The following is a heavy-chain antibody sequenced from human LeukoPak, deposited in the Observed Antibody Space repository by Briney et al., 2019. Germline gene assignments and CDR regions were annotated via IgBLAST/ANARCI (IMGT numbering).Heavy chain of an antibody. CDR2: ISSSSSYI. CDR3: ARDSALLEWLLWSRGTASEFDY. CDR1: GFTFSSYN. D-gene: IGHD3-3*02. V-gene: IGHV3-21*01. J-gene: IGHJ4*02. Sequence: GGSLRLSCAASGFTFSSYNMNWVRQAPGKGLEWVSSISSSSSYIYYADSVKGRFTISRDNAKNSLYLQMNSLRAEDTAVYYCARDSALLEWLLWSRGTASEFDYWGQGTLVTVSS.